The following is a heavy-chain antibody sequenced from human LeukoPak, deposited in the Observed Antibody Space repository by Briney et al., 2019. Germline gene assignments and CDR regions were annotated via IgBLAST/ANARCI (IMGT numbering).Heavy chain of an antibody. CDR3: ARGGNIDY. Sequence: PSETLSLTCAVSGYSISSGYYWSWIRQPPGKGLEWIGEISHTGSTNYNPSLKGRVTISVDTSKNQFSLKLSSVTAADTAVYYCARGGNIDYWGQGTLVTVSS. V-gene: IGHV4-34*01. D-gene: IGHD2/OR15-2a*01. CDR2: ISHTGST. CDR1: GYSISSGYY. J-gene: IGHJ4*02.